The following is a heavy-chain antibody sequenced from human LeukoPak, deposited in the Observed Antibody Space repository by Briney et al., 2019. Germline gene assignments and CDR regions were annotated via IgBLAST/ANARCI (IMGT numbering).Heavy chain of an antibody. J-gene: IGHJ4*02. CDR3: ARRSSTSCLDY. Sequence: PSETLSLTCTVSGGSISSGYYWGWIRQPPGKGLEWIGSIYHSGSTYYNPSLKSRVTISVDTSKNQFSLKLSSVTAADTAVYYCARRSSTSCLDYWGQGTLVTVSS. D-gene: IGHD2-2*01. V-gene: IGHV4-38-2*02. CDR1: GGSISSGYY. CDR2: IYHSGST.